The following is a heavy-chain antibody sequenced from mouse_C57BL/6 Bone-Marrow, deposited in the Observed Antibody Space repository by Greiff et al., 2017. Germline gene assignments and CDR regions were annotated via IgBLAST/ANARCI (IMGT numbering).Heavy chain of an antibody. V-gene: IGHV10-1*01. J-gene: IGHJ4*01. CDR2: IRSKSNNYAT. Sequence: EVQLQQSGGGLVQPKGSLKLSCAASGFSFNTYAMNWVRQAPGKGLEWVARIRSKSNNYATYYADSVKDRFTISRDDSESMLYLQMNNLKTEDTAMYYCVTGDYYAMDYWGQGTSLTVSS. CDR3: VTGDYYAMDY. CDR1: GFSFNTYA.